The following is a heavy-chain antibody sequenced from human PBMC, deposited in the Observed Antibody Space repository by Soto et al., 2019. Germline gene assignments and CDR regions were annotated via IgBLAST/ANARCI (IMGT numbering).Heavy chain of an antibody. D-gene: IGHD3-16*01. V-gene: IGHV4-4*02. CDR3: ASESYWGGDGGYLYFPH. CDR1: GGSISSSNW. CDR2: IYHSGST. Sequence: QVQLQESGPGLVKPSGTLSLTCAVSGGSISSSNWWSWVRQPPGKGLEWIGEIYHSGSTNYNPSLRGRVIIQVDKTKNQCSLKLCSVTAADTAVYHGASESYWGGDGGYLYFPHWGKGTLVTVSS. J-gene: IGHJ1*01.